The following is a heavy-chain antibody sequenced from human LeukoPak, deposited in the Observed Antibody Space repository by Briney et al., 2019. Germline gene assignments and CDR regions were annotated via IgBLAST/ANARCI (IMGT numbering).Heavy chain of an antibody. Sequence: PSETLSLTCTVSGGSISSSSYYWGWIRQPPGKGLEWIGSIYYSGSTYYNPSLKSRVTISVDTSKNQFSLKLSSVTAADTAVYYCARVVFKNYYYYYYMDVDYMDVWGKGTTVTVSS. J-gene: IGHJ6*03. CDR1: GGSISSSSYY. CDR2: IYYSGST. D-gene: IGHD1-26*01. V-gene: IGHV4-39*07. CDR3: ARVVFKNYYYYYYMDVDYMDV.